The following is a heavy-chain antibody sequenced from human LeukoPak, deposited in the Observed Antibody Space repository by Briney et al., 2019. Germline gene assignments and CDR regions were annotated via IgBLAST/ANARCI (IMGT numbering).Heavy chain of an antibody. J-gene: IGHJ5*02. CDR3: ARDLGQYYDTSDNWFDP. V-gene: IGHV3-74*01. CDR1: GFTVKNYW. D-gene: IGHD3-22*01. Sequence: GSLGLSCAASGFTVKNYWMDWFRQAQGKGLVWVSRINSDGINTSYADSVKGRFTISRDNAKNTLNLQMNSLRAEDTAVYYCARDLGQYYDTSDNWFDPWGQGTLVTVCS. CDR2: INSDGINT.